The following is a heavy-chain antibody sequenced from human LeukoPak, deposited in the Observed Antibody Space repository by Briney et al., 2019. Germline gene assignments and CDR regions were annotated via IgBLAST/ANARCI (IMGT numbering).Heavy chain of an antibody. D-gene: IGHD6-19*01. Sequence: ASVKVSCKASGYTFTGYYMHWVRQAPGQGLEWMGWISPNSGGTNYAQKFQGRVTMTRDTSISTAYMELSRLRSDDTAVYYCARAPPYSSGWYDYWGQGTLVTVSS. CDR2: ISPNSGGT. V-gene: IGHV1-2*02. J-gene: IGHJ4*02. CDR3: ARAPPYSSGWYDY. CDR1: GYTFTGYY.